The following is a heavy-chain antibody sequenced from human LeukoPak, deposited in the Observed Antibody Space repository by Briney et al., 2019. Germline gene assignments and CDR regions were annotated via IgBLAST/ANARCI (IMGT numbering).Heavy chain of an antibody. J-gene: IGHJ4*02. V-gene: IGHV5-10-1*01. D-gene: IGHD5-12*01. CDR3: ARHSNIVAPED. Sequence: GESLKISCQCSGYSFTSYCISGVRQMPGKGLEWMGRIDPSDSYTNYSPSFQGHVTISADKSISTAYLQWTSLKASDTAMYYCARHSNIVAPEDWGQGTLVTVSS. CDR1: GYSFTSYC. CDR2: IDPSDSYT.